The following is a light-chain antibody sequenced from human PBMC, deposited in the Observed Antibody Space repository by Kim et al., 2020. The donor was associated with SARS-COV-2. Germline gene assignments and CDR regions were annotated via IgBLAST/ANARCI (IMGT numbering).Light chain of an antibody. CDR1: QSVSSNY. Sequence: SSPGERATLSCRASQSVSSNYLAWYQGKPGQAPRLLIFGASSRATGIPDRFSGSGSGTDFTLTISRLEPEDFAVYYCQQYGSSPYTFGQGTKLEIK. CDR2: GAS. J-gene: IGKJ2*01. V-gene: IGKV3-20*01. CDR3: QQYGSSPYT.